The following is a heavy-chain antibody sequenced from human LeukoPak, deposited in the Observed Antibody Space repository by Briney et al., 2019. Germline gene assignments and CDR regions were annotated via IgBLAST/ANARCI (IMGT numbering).Heavy chain of an antibody. D-gene: IGHD2-15*01. CDR3: TRRPNDACGAGGCYKNYFGP. J-gene: IGHJ5*02. CDR2: IYHSGST. Sequence: KPSQTLSLTCAVSGGSISSGGYSWSWIRQPPGKGLEWIGYIYHSGSTYYNPSLKSRVTISVDTSKNQFSLNLASVTASDTALYYCTRRPNDACGAGGCYKNYFGPWGQGVLVTVSS. V-gene: IGHV4-30-2*01. CDR1: GGSISSGGYS.